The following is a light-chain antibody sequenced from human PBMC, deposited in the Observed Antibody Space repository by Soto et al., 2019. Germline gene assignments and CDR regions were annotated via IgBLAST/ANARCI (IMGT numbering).Light chain of an antibody. CDR2: DVS. J-gene: IGLJ2*01. CDR1: SSDIGGFTY. CDR3: SSYTTSTTLV. V-gene: IGLV2-14*01. Sequence: QSALTQPASVSGSPGQSITISCTGTSSDIGGFTYVSWYQQNPGKAPKLMIYDVSNRPSGVSNRFSASKSGNTASLTISGLQAEDEADYYCSSYTTSTTLVFGGGTQVTVL.